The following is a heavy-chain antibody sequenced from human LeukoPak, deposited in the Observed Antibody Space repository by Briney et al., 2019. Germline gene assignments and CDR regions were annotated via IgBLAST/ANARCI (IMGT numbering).Heavy chain of an antibody. J-gene: IGHJ5*02. CDR3: ARIIRVQHYGAFNWFDP. CDR1: GDTFSNYA. V-gene: IGHV1-69*05. CDR2: IIPIFGMP. D-gene: IGHD4/OR15-4a*01. Sequence: SVKVSCKASGDTFSNYAFAWLRQAPGQGLEWVGDIIPIFGMPNYAQKFQGRVRFTTDDSTSTAYMELSSLTSDDTAVYYCARIIRVQHYGAFNWFDPWGQGTLVTVSS.